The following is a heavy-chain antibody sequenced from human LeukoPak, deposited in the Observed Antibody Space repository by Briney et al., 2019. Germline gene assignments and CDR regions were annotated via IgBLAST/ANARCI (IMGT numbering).Heavy chain of an antibody. J-gene: IGHJ5*02. CDR1: GLTFDDYA. D-gene: IGHD2/OR15-2a*01. CDR2: ISWNSGSI. CDR3: AKAPAIIGGWFDP. Sequence: GGSLRLSCAASGLTFDDYAMHWVRQAPGKGLGWVSGISWNSGSIGYADSVKGRFTISRDNGKNSLYLQMNSLRAEDTALYYCAKAPAIIGGWFDPWGQGTLVTVSS. V-gene: IGHV3-9*01.